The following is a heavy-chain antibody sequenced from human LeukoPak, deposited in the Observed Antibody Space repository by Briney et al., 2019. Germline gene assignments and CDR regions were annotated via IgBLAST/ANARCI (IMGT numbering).Heavy chain of an antibody. CDR3: AKANGGYLYYYFMGV. CDR2: ISWNSGSI. J-gene: IGHJ6*03. Sequence: GGSLRLSCAASGFTFDDYAMHWVRQAPGKGLEWVSGISWNSGSIGYADSVKGRFTISRDNAKNSLHLQMNSVRAEDTALYYCAKANGGYLYYYFMGVWGKGTTVTVSS. V-gene: IGHV3-9*01. D-gene: IGHD7-27*01. CDR1: GFTFDDYA.